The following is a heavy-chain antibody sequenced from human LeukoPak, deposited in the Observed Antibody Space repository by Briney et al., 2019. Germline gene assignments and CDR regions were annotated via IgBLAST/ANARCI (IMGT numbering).Heavy chain of an antibody. CDR1: GHSISNYY. D-gene: IGHD3-3*01. CDR3: ARAIAGEWLPI. J-gene: IGHJ4*02. CDR2: LYFSGST. V-gene: IGHV4-59*01. Sequence: SETLSLTCTVSGHSISNYYWSWIRQPPGTGLEWIGYLYFSGSTNYNPSLKSRVTISVDTSKNQFSLKLSSVTAADTAMYYCARAIAGEWLPIWGQGTLVTVSS.